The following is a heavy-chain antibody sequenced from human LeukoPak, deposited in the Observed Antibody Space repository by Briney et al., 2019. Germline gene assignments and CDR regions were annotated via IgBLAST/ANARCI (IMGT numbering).Heavy chain of an antibody. D-gene: IGHD3/OR15-3a*01. CDR1: GGSISSYY. V-gene: IGHV4-59*01. CDR2: IYYSGST. Sequence: PSETLSLTCTVSGGSISSYYWTWIRQPPGKGLGWIGYIYYSGSTNYNPSLKSRVAISLDTSKNQFSLRLSSVTAADTAIYYCARGRPDFWTNFYTYFLDSWGQGTLVTVSS. CDR3: ARGRPDFWTNFYTYFLDS. J-gene: IGHJ4*02.